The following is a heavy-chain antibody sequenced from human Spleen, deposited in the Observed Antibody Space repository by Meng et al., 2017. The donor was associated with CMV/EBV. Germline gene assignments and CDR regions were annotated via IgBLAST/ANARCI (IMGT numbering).Heavy chain of an antibody. CDR1: RFTFSGYW. V-gene: IGHV3-7*01. D-gene: IGHD3-10*01. CDR3: ARDNHGFGDLREDV. CDR2: INQDRGEK. J-gene: IGHJ6*02. Sequence: GESLKIYCAASRFTFSGYWMSWVRQAPGKEPEWVANINQDRGEKTYVDSVRGRFTISRDNANNSLYMQMHSLRAEDTAVYYCARDNHGFGDLREDVWGQGTMVTVSS.